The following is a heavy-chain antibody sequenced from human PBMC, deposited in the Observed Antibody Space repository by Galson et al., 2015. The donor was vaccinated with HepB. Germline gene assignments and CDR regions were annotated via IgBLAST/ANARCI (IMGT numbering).Heavy chain of an antibody. V-gene: IGHV1-18*04. D-gene: IGHD6-6*01. CDR3: ARYSSSLYSYAMDV. Sequence: VKVSCKASGYSFSNYGFIWVRQAPGQGLEWMGWISVYNGNTDYAQKVQDRVTMTTDRSTRSAYMELRSLRSDDTAVYYCARYSSSLYSYAMDVWGQGTTVTVSS. J-gene: IGHJ6*02. CDR1: GYSFSNYG. CDR2: ISVYNGNT.